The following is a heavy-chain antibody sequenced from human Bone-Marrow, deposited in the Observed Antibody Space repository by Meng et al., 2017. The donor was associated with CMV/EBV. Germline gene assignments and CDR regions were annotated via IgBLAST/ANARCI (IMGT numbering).Heavy chain of an antibody. Sequence: FSRYCMELVRPAPGKGVEWGSSLSRCSCYIYYAGSVKGRFTISRGQAKNSLDPPMNRLRGEDKAVYYCASGKDFWSGYYYYYYGMDVWGQGTTVTVSS. D-gene: IGHD3-3*01. CDR2: LSRCSCYI. V-gene: IGHV3-21*01. CDR3: ASGKDFWSGYYYYYYGMDV. CDR1: FSRYC. J-gene: IGHJ6*02.